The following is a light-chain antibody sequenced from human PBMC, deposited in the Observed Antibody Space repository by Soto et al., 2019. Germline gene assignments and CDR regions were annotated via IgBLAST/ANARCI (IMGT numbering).Light chain of an antibody. CDR3: QQYGSSPPYT. CDR1: QSVSSSY. Sequence: EIVLTQSPGTLSLSPGERATLSCRASQSVSSSYLAWYQQKPGQAPRLLIYGASSRATTIPDRFSGSGSGTDFTFTISRLEAEDFAVYYCQQYGSSPPYTFGQGTKLEIK. V-gene: IGKV3-20*01. J-gene: IGKJ2*01. CDR2: GAS.